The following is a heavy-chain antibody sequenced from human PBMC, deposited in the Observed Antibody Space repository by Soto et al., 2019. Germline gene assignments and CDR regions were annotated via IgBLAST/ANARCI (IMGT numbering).Heavy chain of an antibody. D-gene: IGHD3-22*01. CDR2: IYYSGST. J-gene: IGHJ4*02. V-gene: IGHV4-31*03. CDR3: AREDSSGSKFDY. Sequence: PSGTPALTCPLSGFSISSGCYYSRWMRQHPGKGLEWIGYIYYSGSTYYNPSLKSRVTISVATSKNQFSLKLSSVTAADTAVYYCAREDSSGSKFDYWGQGTLVTVS. CDR1: GFSISSGCYY.